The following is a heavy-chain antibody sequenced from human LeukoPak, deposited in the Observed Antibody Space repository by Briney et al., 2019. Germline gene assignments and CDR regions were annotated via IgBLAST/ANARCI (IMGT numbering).Heavy chain of an antibody. Sequence: GGSLRLSCAASGFTFSSYAMSWVRQAPGKGLEWVSAISGSGGSTYYADSVKVRFTISRDNSKNTLYLQMNSLRADDTAIYFCAKDSWYGSGSFDFCGQGPLVTVSS. CDR2: ISGSGGST. J-gene: IGHJ4*02. D-gene: IGHD3-10*01. CDR3: AKDSWYGSGSFDF. V-gene: IGHV3-23*01. CDR1: GFTFSSYA.